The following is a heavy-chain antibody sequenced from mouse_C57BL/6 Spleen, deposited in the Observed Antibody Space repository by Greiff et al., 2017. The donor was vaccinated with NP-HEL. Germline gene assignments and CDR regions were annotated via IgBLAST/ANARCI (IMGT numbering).Heavy chain of an antibody. Sequence: VKLVESGAELVKPGASVKISCKASGYAFSSYWMNWVKQRPGKGLEWIGQIYPGDGDTNYNGKFKGKATLTADKSSSTAYMQLSSLTSEDSAVYFCASYGYDGDYYAMDYWGQGTSVTVSS. J-gene: IGHJ4*01. V-gene: IGHV1-80*01. CDR2: IYPGDGDT. D-gene: IGHD2-2*01. CDR3: ASYGYDGDYYAMDY. CDR1: GYAFSSYW.